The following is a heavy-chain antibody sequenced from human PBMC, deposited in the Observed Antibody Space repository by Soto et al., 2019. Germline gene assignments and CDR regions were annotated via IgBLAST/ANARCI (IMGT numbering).Heavy chain of an antibody. D-gene: IGHD7-27*01. CDR3: AHIQPGDEGGYFDS. CDR2: IFPNDEK. J-gene: IGHJ4*02. V-gene: IGHV2-26*01. Sequence: QLTLKESGPVLVKPTETLTLTCTVSGFSLSNARMGVSWIRQPPGKALEWLAHIFPNDEKSYSTSLKNRLTISKDPSKSQVVLTMTNMDPVDTATYYCAHIQPGDEGGYFDSWGQGTLVTVSS. CDR1: GFSLSNARMG.